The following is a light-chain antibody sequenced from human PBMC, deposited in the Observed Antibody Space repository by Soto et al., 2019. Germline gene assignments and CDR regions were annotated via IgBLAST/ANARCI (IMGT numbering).Light chain of an antibody. J-gene: IGKJ2*01. V-gene: IGKV1-5*03. CDR1: QSVSSS. Sequence: DIQMTQSPSTLSAPVGDRVTITCRASQSVSSSLAWYQQKPGKAPRLLIYRASSLENGVPSRFSGSGSGTEFTLTISSLRPDDFATYYCQQYYSYSPFTFGQGTKLEI. CDR3: QQYYSYSPFT. CDR2: RAS.